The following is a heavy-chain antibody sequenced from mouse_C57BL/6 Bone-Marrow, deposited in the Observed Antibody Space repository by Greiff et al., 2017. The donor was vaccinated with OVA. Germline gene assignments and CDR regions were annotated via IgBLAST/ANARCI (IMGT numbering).Heavy chain of an antibody. J-gene: IGHJ4*01. V-gene: IGHV1-5*01. CDR2: IYPGNSDT. CDR3: TRMNYGSYAMDY. D-gene: IGHD1-2*01. CDR1: GYTFTSYW. Sequence: EVQLQQSGTVLARPGASVKMSCKTSGYTFTSYWMHWVKQRPGQGLEWIGAIYPGNSDTSYNQKFKGKAKLTAVTSASTAYMELSSLTNEDSAVYYCTRMNYGSYAMDYWGQGTSVTVSS.